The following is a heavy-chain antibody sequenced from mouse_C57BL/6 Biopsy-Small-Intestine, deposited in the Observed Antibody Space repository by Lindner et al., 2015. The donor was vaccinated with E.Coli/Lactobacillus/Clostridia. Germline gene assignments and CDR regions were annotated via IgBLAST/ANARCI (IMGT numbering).Heavy chain of an antibody. D-gene: IGHD2-1*01. Sequence: VQLQESGAELAKPGASVKLSCKASGYTFANYWMHWVKQRPGQGLEWIGYINPASGYSKYNQKFKDKATLTADKSSSTAHMELRSLTSEDSAVYYCARSIYFHRFDYWGQGTTLTVSS. CDR3: ARSIYFHRFDY. CDR2: INPASGYS. CDR1: GYTFANYW. V-gene: IGHV1-7*01. J-gene: IGHJ2*01.